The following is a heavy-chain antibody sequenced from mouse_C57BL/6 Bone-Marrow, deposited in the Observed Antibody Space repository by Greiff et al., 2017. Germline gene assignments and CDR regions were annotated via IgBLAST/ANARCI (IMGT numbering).Heavy chain of an antibody. V-gene: IGHV10-1*01. CDR3: VREGWFPFAY. Sequence: EVKVEESGGGLVQPKGSLKLSCAASGFSFNTYAMNWVRQAPGKGLEWVARIRSKSNNYATYYADSVKDRFTISRDDSESMLYLQMNNLKAEDTAMYYCVREGWFPFAYWGQGTLVTVSA. D-gene: IGHD1-1*02. CDR2: IRSKSNNYAT. CDR1: GFSFNTYA. J-gene: IGHJ3*01.